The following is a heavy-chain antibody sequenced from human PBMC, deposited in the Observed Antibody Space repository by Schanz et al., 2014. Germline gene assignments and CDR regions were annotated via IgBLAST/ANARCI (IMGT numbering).Heavy chain of an antibody. CDR1: GYTFTTYY. CDR2: INPSSGTT. J-gene: IGHJ3*01. Sequence: QVQLVQSGAEVKKPGVSVKVSCKASGYTFTTYYIHWVRQAPGQGLEWMGKINPSSGTTRIAQNCQSRLTVTRDTSTTTVYMELRGLRSGDTAVYYCARETTIITGGAFDVWGQGTMVTVSS. D-gene: IGHD3-9*01. CDR3: ARETTIITGGAFDV. V-gene: IGHV1-46*01.